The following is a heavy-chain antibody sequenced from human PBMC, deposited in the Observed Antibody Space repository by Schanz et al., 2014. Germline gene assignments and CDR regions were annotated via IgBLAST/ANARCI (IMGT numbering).Heavy chain of an antibody. CDR2: FNDGGVNK. D-gene: IGHD3-9*01. CDR1: GFTFGDYA. Sequence: EVQLLESGGGLVQPGGSLRLSCAASGFTFGDYAMTWVRQAPGKGLEWVSSFNDGGVNKYYADSVKGRFTISSDNSKSTLYLQMSSLRAEDTAVYYCAKAADWPVTRFDPWGQGTLVTVSS. V-gene: IGHV3-23*01. CDR3: AKAADWPVTRFDP. J-gene: IGHJ5*02.